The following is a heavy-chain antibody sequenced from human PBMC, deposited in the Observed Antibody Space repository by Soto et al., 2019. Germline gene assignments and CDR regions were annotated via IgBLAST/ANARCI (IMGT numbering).Heavy chain of an antibody. CDR1: GFTFRDAW. D-gene: IGHD4-17*01. V-gene: IGHV3-15*07. CDR3: TTDRSVTTNVGWYLDL. J-gene: IGHJ2*01. Sequence: EVQLVESGGGLVKPGGSLRVSCAASGFTFRDAWMNWVRQGPGKGLEWVGRIKSKSDGGTTEYGAPVRGRFTISRDDSEKTLYLQMNSLKIEDTAVYYCTTDRSVTTNVGWYLDLWGRGTLVTVSS. CDR2: IKSKSDGGTT.